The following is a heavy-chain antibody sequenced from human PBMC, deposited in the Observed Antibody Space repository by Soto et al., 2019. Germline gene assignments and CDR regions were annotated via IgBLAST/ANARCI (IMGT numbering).Heavy chain of an antibody. D-gene: IGHD4-4*01. V-gene: IGHV1-69*12. CDR1: GGTFSSYA. Sequence: QVQLVQSGAEVKKPGSSVKVSCKASGGTFSSYAISWVRQAPGQGLEWMGGIIPIFGTANYAQKFQGRVRITEDESTSTAYMELSSMRSEDTAVYYCARVKNDYSNYPYYYYYYGMDVWCQGTTVTVSS. CDR3: ARVKNDYSNYPYYYYYYGMDV. CDR2: IIPIFGTA. J-gene: IGHJ6*02.